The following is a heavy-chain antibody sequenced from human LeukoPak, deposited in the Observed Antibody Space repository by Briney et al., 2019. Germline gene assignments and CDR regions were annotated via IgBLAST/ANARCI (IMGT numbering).Heavy chain of an antibody. CDR1: GFTFSSYA. J-gene: IGHJ4*02. CDR2: ISGSGGST. D-gene: IGHD3-10*01. Sequence: GRSLRLSCAASGFTFSSYAMSWVRHAPGKGLEWVSAISGSGGSTYYADSVKGRFTISRDNSKNTLYLQMNSLRAEDTAVYYCAKDPDGSGSYFYWGQGTLVTVSS. V-gene: IGHV3-23*01. CDR3: AKDPDGSGSYFY.